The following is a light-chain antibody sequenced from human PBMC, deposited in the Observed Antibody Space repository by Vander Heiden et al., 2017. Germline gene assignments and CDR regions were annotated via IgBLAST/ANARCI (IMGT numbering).Light chain of an antibody. CDR1: QSVAIH. J-gene: IGKJ1*01. Sequence: ETVMTQSPVTLSVSPGERATLSCRASQSVAIHLAWHQQKPGQAPRLLIYGSSTRATGIPARFSDRGSGTEFTLSISRLQSEDSAVYFCQQDSNWPRTFGQGTRL. CDR2: GSS. V-gene: IGKV3-15*01. CDR3: QQDSNWPRT.